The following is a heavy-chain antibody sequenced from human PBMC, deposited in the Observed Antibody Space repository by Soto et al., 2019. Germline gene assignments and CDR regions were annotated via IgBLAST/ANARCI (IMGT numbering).Heavy chain of an antibody. CDR3: VRRVSGNYDY. CDR2: ISSNGGTT. V-gene: IGHV3-64*01. J-gene: IGHJ4*02. Sequence: EVQLAESGGGMVQPGGSLRLSCVASGFTFSSYDMHWVRQAPGKGLEYVSSISSNGGTTYYGNSVKGRFTISRDNSKNTLYLQLGSLRAEDMAVYYCVRRVSGNYDYGGQGTLGTVSS. CDR1: GFTFSSYD. D-gene: IGHD1-7*01.